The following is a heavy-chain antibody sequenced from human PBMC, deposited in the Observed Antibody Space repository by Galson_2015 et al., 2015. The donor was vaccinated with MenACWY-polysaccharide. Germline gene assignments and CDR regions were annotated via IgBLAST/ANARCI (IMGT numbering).Heavy chain of an antibody. CDR2: IIPFATME. CDR3: ARVDCSGGHCYFAY. J-gene: IGHJ4*02. D-gene: IGHD2-15*01. V-gene: IGHV1-69*02. Sequence: SVKVSCKASGDSLNNYSIGWVRQAPGQGLEWMGRIIPFATMENYAQKFQSRVTISADTSANTVYMQLSSLRSDDTAVYFCARVDCSGGHCYFAYWGQGTLVTVSP. CDR1: GDSLNNYS.